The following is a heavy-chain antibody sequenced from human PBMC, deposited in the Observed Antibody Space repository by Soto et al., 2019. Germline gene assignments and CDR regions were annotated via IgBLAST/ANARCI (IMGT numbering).Heavy chain of an antibody. D-gene: IGHD5-18*01. V-gene: IGHV3-30-3*01. J-gene: IGHJ6*02. CDR1: GFTFSSYA. CDR2: ISYDGSNK. CDR3: ARETPLQLAGMDV. Sequence: GGSLRLSCAASGFTFSSYAMHWVRQAPGKGLEWVAVISYDGSNKYYADSVKGRFTISRDNSKNTLYLQMNSLRAEDTAVYYCARETPLQLAGMDVWGQGTTVTVSS.